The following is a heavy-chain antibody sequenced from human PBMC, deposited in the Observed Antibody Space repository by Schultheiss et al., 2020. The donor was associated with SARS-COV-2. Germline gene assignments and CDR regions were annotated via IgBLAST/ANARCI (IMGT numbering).Heavy chain of an antibody. Sequence: GGSLRLSCAASGFTFSSNEMSWVRQAPGKGLEWVSVIYSGGSTYYPGSVKGRFTISRDNAKNTLYLQMNSLRAEDTAVYYCAKDPPIEVVIAMGWGQGTLVTVSS. D-gene: IGHD2-21*01. V-gene: IGHV3-53*01. CDR2: IYSGGST. CDR3: AKDPPIEVVIAMG. J-gene: IGHJ4*02. CDR1: GFTFSSNE.